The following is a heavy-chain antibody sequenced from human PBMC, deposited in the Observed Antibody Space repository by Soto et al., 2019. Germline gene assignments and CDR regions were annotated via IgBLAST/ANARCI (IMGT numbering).Heavy chain of an antibody. Sequence: QVQLQESGPGLVKPSQTLSLTCTVSGGSISSGGYYWSWIRQHPGKGLEWIGYIFYSGSTYYNPFLLIGGILSVDPSNSLSSDKLRSVTAAMLCVNYCAIFLLWSVVATLEYAFVLWRQGT. V-gene: IGHV4-31*03. D-gene: IGHD2-21*02. J-gene: IGHJ3*01. CDR1: GGSISSGGYY. CDR2: IFYSGST. CDR3: AIFLLWSVVATLEYAFVL.